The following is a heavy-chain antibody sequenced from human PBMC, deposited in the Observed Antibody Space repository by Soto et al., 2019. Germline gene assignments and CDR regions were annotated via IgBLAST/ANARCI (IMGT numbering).Heavy chain of an antibody. Sequence: PSETLSLTCTVPGGSISSNSYYWGGIRQPPGKGLEWIGYIYYSGSTNYNPSLKSRVTISVDTSKNQFSLKLSSVTAADTAVYYCARALAGLFTFDYWGQGTLVTVSS. D-gene: IGHD6-19*01. J-gene: IGHJ4*02. CDR2: IYYSGST. CDR3: ARALAGLFTFDY. V-gene: IGHV4-61*05. CDR1: GGSISSNSYY.